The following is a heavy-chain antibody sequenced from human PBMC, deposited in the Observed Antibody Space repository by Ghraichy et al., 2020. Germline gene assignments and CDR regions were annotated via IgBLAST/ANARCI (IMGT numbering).Heavy chain of an antibody. V-gene: IGHV3-33*01. D-gene: IGHD2-2*01. J-gene: IGHJ4*02. CDR1: GFTLATYG. CDR2: IWDDRTNK. CDR3: AREGPVGYCSSTIGFFDY. Sequence: GGSLRLSCAASGFTLATYGMHWVRQAPGKGLEWVAGIWDDRTNKNYADSVKGRFGISRDNSKNTLSLQMNSLRAEDTAVYYCAREGPVGYCSSTIGFFDYWGQGTLVTVSS.